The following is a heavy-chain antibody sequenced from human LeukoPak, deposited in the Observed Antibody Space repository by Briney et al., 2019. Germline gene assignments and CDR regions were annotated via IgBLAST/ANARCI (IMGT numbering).Heavy chain of an antibody. CDR3: AKLPTIGSSATRRAFDI. J-gene: IGHJ3*02. CDR1: GFTVSSNY. CDR2: ISSSSSYI. V-gene: IGHV3-21*01. D-gene: IGHD3-10*01. Sequence: PGGSLRLSCAASGFTVSSNYMSWVRQAPGKGLEWVSSISSSSSYISYADSVMGRFTISRDNAKNSLYLQMNSLRAEDTAVYYCAKLPTIGSSATRRAFDIWGQGTMVTVSS.